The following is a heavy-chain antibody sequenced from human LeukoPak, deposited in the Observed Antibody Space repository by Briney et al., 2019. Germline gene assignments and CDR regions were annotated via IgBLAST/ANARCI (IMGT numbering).Heavy chain of an antibody. Sequence: ASVKVSCKASGYTFTSYGISWVRQDPGQGLEWMGWISAYNGNTNYAQKLQGRVTMTTDTSTSTAYMELRSLRSDDTAVYYCARDLRPRLLWFGELSGYWGQGTLVTVSS. D-gene: IGHD3-10*01. V-gene: IGHV1-18*01. CDR2: ISAYNGNT. J-gene: IGHJ4*02. CDR1: GYTFTSYG. CDR3: ARDLRPRLLWFGELSGY.